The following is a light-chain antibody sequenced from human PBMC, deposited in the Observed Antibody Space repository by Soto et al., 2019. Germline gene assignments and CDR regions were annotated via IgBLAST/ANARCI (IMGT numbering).Light chain of an antibody. CDR3: QQYNNWPWT. V-gene: IGKV3-15*01. Sequence: EIVMTDSPATLSVSRGEIATLSCRASQSVSSNLAWYQQKPGQAPRLLIYGASTRATGIPARFSGSGSGTEFTLTISSLQSEDFAVYYCQQYNNWPWTFGQATKVDIK. CDR1: QSVSSN. J-gene: IGKJ1*01. CDR2: GAS.